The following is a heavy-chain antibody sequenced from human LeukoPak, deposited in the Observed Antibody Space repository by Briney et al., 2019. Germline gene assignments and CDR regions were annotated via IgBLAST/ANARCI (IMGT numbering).Heavy chain of an antibody. D-gene: IGHD1-26*01. J-gene: IGHJ5*02. CDR3: ARGRVGALRRWFDP. CDR2: INHSGST. V-gene: IGHV4-34*01. CDR1: GGSFSGYY. Sequence: SETLSLTCAVYGGSFSGYYWGWIRQPPGKGLEWIGEINHSGSTNYNPSLKSRVTISLDTSKNQFSLKLTSVTAADTAVYYCARGRVGALRRWFDPWGQGTLVTVSS.